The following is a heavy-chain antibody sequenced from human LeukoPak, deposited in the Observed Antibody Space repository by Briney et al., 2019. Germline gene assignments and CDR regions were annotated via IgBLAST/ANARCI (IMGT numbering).Heavy chain of an antibody. J-gene: IGHJ4*02. CDR1: GGSISSYY. D-gene: IGHD2-8*01. CDR3: ARHSMRYSPEDY. V-gene: IGHV4-59*08. Sequence: SETLSLTCTVSGGSISSYYWSWIRQPPGKGLEWIGYIYYSESTNYNPSLKSRVTISVDTSKNQFSLKLSSVTAADTAVYYCARHSMRYSPEDYWGQGTLVTVSS. CDR2: IYYSEST.